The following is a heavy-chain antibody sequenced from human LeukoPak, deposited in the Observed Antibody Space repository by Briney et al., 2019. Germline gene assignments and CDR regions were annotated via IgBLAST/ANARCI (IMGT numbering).Heavy chain of an antibody. Sequence: GEFLKISCKGSGYSFTTYWIGWVRQMPGKGLEWMGIIYSGGSDTRYSPSFQGQVTISVDKSISTAYLQWSSLKASDTAMYYCARDLSLHEGAFDFWGQGTMVTVSS. CDR3: ARDLSLHEGAFDF. V-gene: IGHV5-51*01. CDR1: GYSFTTYW. D-gene: IGHD2/OR15-2a*01. CDR2: IYSGGSDT. J-gene: IGHJ3*01.